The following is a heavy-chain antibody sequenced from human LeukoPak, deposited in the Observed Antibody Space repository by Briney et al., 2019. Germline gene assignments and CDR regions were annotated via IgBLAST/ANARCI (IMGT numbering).Heavy chain of an antibody. CDR1: GGSFSGYY. D-gene: IGHD5-24*01. Sequence: PSETLSLTCAVYGGSFSGYYWSWIRQPPGKGLEWIGEINHSGSTNYNPSLKSRVTISVDTSKNQFSLKLSSVTAADTAVYYCARRRRIEMATNQSPFDYWGQGTLVTVSS. J-gene: IGHJ4*02. CDR2: INHSGST. V-gene: IGHV4-34*01. CDR3: ARRRRIEMATNQSPFDY.